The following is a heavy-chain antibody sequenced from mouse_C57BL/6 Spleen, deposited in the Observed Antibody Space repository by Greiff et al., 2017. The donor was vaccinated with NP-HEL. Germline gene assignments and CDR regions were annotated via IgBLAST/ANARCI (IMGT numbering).Heavy chain of an antibody. CDR2: INPGSGGT. D-gene: IGHD1-1*01. V-gene: IGHV1-54*01. CDR1: GYAFTNYL. CDR3: SIITTVVDWYFDV. Sequence: VQLQQSGAELVRPGTSVKVSCKASGYAFTNYLIEWVKQRPGQGLEWIGVINPGSGGTNYNEKFKGKATLTADKSSSTAYMQLSSLPSEDSAVYFCSIITTVVDWYFDVWGTGTTVTVSS. J-gene: IGHJ1*03.